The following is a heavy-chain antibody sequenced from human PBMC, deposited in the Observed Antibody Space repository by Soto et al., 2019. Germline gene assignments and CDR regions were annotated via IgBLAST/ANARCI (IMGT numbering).Heavy chain of an antibody. V-gene: IGHV3-74*01. CDR2: IKGYWGST. J-gene: IGHJ5*02. CDR1: GFTFGNHW. Sequence: QSGGGSVQPGGSLRLSCAAAGFTFGNHWLNWVRQAPGKGLLSVSQIKGYWGSTNYADSVRGRFTISKDSSRNALYLQMSDLRVEDTGVYYCARVKAYTGGAGVPLDLWGQGSLVTVSS. D-gene: IGHD2-21*01. CDR3: ARVKAYTGGAGVPLDL.